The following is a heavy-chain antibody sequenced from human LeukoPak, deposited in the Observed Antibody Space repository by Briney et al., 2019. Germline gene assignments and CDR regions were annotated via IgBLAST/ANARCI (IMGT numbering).Heavy chain of an antibody. CDR3: ARDLELLWFGEGGDAFDI. D-gene: IGHD3-10*01. CDR2: INSDGSST. J-gene: IGHJ3*02. CDR1: GFTFSSYW. Sequence: GGSLRLSCAASGFTFSSYWMHWVRQAPGKGLVWVSRINSDGSSTSYADSVKGRFTISRDNAKNTLYLQMNSLRAEDTAVYYCARDLELLWFGEGGDAFDIWGQGTMVTVSS. V-gene: IGHV3-74*01.